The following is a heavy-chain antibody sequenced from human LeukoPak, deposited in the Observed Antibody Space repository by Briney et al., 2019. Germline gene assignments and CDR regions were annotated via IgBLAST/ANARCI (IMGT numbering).Heavy chain of an antibody. J-gene: IGHJ4*02. CDR2: ISGRGTVI. Sequence: GGSLRLSCAAFGFTFSSHEMNWVRQAPGKGLEWVAYISGRGTVIYYADSVKGRFTISRDNAKDSLYLQMDSLRAEDTAVYYCARSRGGSSSGVGDNFDHWGQGTLVTVSS. CDR3: ARSRGGSSSGVGDNFDH. CDR1: GFTFSSHE. D-gene: IGHD6-6*01. V-gene: IGHV3-48*03.